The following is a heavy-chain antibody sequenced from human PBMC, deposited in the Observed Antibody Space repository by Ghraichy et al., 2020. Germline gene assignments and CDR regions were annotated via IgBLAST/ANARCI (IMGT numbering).Heavy chain of an antibody. CDR2: ISLSGEST. CDR1: GFTFSGFV. J-gene: IGHJ4*02. D-gene: IGHD6-13*01. V-gene: IGHV3-64D*06. Sequence: GGSLRLSCSASGFTFSGFVMHWVRQAPGKGLEHLSSISLSGESTYYADSVKGRFTISRDNSKKTLHLQMTSLRLEDTAIYYCVKNRDASSWYYFGNWGQGTLVTVSS. CDR3: VKNRDASSWYYFGN.